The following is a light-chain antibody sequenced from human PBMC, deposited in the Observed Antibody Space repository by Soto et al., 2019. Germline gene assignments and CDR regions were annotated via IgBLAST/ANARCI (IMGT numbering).Light chain of an antibody. CDR3: QQYVSSVT. CDR1: QTVSSSY. CDR2: GAS. J-gene: IGKJ4*01. V-gene: IGKV3-20*01. Sequence: EIVLTQSPGTLSLSPGERATLSYRASQTVSSSYLAWYQQKPGQAPRLLIYGASSRATGVPDRFSGTGSGTDFTLTISRLEPEDFAVYYCQQYVSSVTFGGGAKVEIK.